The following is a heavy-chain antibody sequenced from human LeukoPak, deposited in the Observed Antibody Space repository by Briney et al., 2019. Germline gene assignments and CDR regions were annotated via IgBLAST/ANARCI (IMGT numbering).Heavy chain of an antibody. CDR2: IYPSDSKT. D-gene: IGHD3-22*01. CDR1: GYSFSTYW. J-gene: IGHJ3*02. CDR3: ARLTVRGYYDSSGYPSDAFDI. Sequence: GESLKISCEGSGYSFSTYWIGWVRQMPGKGLEWMGIIYPSDSKTRYSPSFQGQVTISADKYITTAYLQWSSLKASDTAMYYCARLTVRGYYDSSGYPSDAFDIWGQGTMVTVSS. V-gene: IGHV5-51*01.